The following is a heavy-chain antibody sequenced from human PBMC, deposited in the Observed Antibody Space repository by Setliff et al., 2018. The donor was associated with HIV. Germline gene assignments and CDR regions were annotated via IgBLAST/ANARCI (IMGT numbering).Heavy chain of an antibody. D-gene: IGHD2-2*01. J-gene: IGHJ4*02. CDR1: GYTFSNYG. Sequence: ASVKVSCKASGYTFSNYGISWVRQAPGQGLEWMGWIGPYNGNTNYVQKLQGRVTITTDTSTSTAYMELRSLRSDDTALYYCARKPTGSPSDYWGQGTPVTVSS. CDR2: IGPYNGNT. CDR3: ARKPTGSPSDY. V-gene: IGHV1-18*01.